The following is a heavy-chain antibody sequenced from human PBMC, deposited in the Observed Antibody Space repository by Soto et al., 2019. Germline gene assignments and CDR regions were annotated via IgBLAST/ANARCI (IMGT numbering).Heavy chain of an antibody. V-gene: IGHV4-30-2*01. CDR2: MYHSGST. CDR1: GGSISSGGYS. Sequence: QLQLQESGSGLVKPSQTLSLTCAVSGGSISSGGYSWSWIRQPPGKGLEWIGYMYHSGSTYYNPSLKSRVTISADTSKNQFSLKLSPLTAADTAVYYCARAPYSSGYYYAANAFDIWGQGTMVTVSS. CDR3: ARAPYSSGYYYAANAFDI. D-gene: IGHD3-22*01. J-gene: IGHJ3*02.